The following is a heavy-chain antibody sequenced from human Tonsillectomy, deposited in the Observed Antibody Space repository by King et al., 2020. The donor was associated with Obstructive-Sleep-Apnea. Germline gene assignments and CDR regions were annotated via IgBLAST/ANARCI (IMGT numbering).Heavy chain of an antibody. CDR2: IYYSGST. D-gene: IGHD4-17*01. J-gene: IGHJ6*02. V-gene: IGHV4-31*03. CDR1: RGSISSAGYY. Sequence: VQLKESGPGLVKPSQTLSLTCTVSRGSISSAGYYWSWIRQHPGKGLEWIGYIYYSGSTLYNPSLESRVIISVDTSKNKFSLKLSSVTAAATAMYYCARVDGRYYYYMDVWGQGTTVTVSS. CDR3: ARVDGRYYYYMDV.